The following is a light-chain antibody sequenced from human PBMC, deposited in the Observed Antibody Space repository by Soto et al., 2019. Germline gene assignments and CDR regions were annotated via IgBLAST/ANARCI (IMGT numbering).Light chain of an antibody. V-gene: IGLV2-14*01. J-gene: IGLJ3*02. CDR2: EVS. Sequence: QSVLTQPASVSGSPGQSITVSCTGTSGDIGLSNYISWYQQHPGKAPKLIIYEVSNRPSGVSNRFSGSKSGNTASLTISGLQSEDEADYYCNSYSSGNPLWVFGVGTKLTVL. CDR1: SGDIGLSNY. CDR3: NSYSSGNPLWV.